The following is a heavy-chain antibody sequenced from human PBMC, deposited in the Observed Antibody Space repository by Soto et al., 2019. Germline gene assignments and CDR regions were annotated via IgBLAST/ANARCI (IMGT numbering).Heavy chain of an antibody. CDR2: IIPIFGTA. Sequence: GASVKVSCKASGGTFSSYAISWVRQAPGQGLEWMGGIIPIFGTANYAQKFQGRVTITADESTSTAYMELSSLRSEDTAVYYCARYLKKNLKKGVAVRVFDFGGRGPLDPVSA. D-gene: IGHD6-19*01. CDR1: GGTFSSYA. J-gene: IGHJ4*02. V-gene: IGHV1-69*13. CDR3: ARYLKKNLKKGVAVRVFDF.